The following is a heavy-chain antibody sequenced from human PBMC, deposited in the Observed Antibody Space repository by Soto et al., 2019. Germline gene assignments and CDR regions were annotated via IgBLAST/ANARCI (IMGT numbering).Heavy chain of an antibody. CDR2: ISGSGGST. CDR3: AKNYYESGSYYLFDA. Sequence: GGSLRLSCAASGFTFSSYAMSWVRQAPGKGLEWVSAISGSGGSTYYADSVKGRFTISRDNSKNTLVLQMNILTAADTALYFCAKNYYESGSYYLFDAWGQGTQVTV. J-gene: IGHJ5*02. CDR1: GFTFSSYA. V-gene: IGHV3-23*01. D-gene: IGHD3-10*01.